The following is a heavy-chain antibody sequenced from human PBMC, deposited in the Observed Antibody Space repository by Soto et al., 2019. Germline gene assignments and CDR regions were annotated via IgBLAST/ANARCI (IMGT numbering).Heavy chain of an antibody. D-gene: IGHD3-10*01. Sequence: QVQLVQSGAEVKKPGSSVKVSCKASGGTFSSYTISWVRQAPGQGLEWMGRIIPILGIANYAQKFQGRVTITADKSPSTAYMELSSLRSEDTAVYYCARDPAYYGSGSYLSGFDYWGQGTLVTVSS. CDR2: IIPILGIA. J-gene: IGHJ4*02. CDR1: GGTFSSYT. CDR3: ARDPAYYGSGSYLSGFDY. V-gene: IGHV1-69*08.